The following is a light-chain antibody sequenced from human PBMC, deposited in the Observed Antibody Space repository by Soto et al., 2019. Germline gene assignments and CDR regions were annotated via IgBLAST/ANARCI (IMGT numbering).Light chain of an antibody. CDR1: SSDIGGYNY. CDR2: DVS. J-gene: IGLJ1*01. CDR3: CSYAGTTHV. V-gene: IGLV2-11*01. Sequence: QSALTQPPSVSGSPGQSVTISCTGTSSDIGGYNYVSWYQQLPGKAPKLMIFDVSKRPSGVPDRFSGSNSGNTAPLTSSALQAEDDDDYCCCSYAGTTHVFGTGTKLTVL.